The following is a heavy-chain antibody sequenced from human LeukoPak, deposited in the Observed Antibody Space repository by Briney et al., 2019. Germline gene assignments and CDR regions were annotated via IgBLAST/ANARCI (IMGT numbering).Heavy chain of an antibody. CDR3: ATLNLDYYDSSGYFGL. CDR1: GYTLTELS. J-gene: IGHJ4*02. V-gene: IGHV1-24*01. CDR2: FDPEDGET. D-gene: IGHD3-22*01. Sequence: ASVKVSCKVSGYTLTELSMHRVRQAPGKGLEWMGGFDPEDGETIYAQKFQGRVTMTEDTSTDTAYMELSSLRSEDTAVYYCATLNLDYYDSSGYFGLWGQGTLVTVSS.